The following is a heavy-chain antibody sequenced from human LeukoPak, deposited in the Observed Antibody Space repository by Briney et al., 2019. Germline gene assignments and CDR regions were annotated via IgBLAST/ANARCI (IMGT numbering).Heavy chain of an antibody. CDR1: GYTFTSYG. V-gene: IGHV1-18*01. D-gene: IGHD5-24*01. J-gene: IGHJ3*02. CDR3: ARDKRDGHAFDI. Sequence: ASVKVSCKASGYTFTSYGISWVRQAPGQGLEWMGWTSAYNGNTNYAQKLQGRVTMTTDTSTSTAYMELRSLRSDDTAVYCCARDKRDGHAFDIWGQGTMVTVSS. CDR2: TSAYNGNT.